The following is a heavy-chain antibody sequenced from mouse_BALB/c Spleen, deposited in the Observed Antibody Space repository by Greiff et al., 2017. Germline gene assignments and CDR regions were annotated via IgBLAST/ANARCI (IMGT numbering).Heavy chain of an antibody. V-gene: IGHV5-9*03. D-gene: IGHD4-1*01. J-gene: IGHJ3*01. CDR2: ISSGGGNT. Sequence: EVKLMESGGGLVKPGGSLKLSCAASGFTFSSYTMSWVRQTPEKRLEWVATISSGGGNTYYPDSVKGRFTISRDNAKNNLYLQMSSLRSEDTALYYCARYGRGFAYWGQGTLVTVSA. CDR1: GFTFSSYT. CDR3: ARYGRGFAY.